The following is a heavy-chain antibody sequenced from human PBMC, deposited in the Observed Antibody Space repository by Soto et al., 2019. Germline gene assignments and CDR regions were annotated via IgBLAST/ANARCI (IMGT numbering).Heavy chain of an antibody. CDR1: GGSISSYY. D-gene: IGHD3-10*01. V-gene: IGHV4-59*08. CDR3: ARLSGLPNWFDP. J-gene: IGHJ5*02. Sequence: QVQLQESGPGLVKPSETLSLTCTVSGGSISSYYWSWIRQPPGKGLEWIGYIYYSGSTNYNPSLKSRVTISVDTSKNQFSLKLSSVTAADTAVYYCARLSGLPNWFDPWGQGTLVTVSS. CDR2: IYYSGST.